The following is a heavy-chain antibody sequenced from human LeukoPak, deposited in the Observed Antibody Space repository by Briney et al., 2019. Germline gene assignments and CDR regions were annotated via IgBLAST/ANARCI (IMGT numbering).Heavy chain of an antibody. CDR2: ISASGGAT. D-gene: IGHD6-6*01. V-gene: IGHV3-23*01. CDR3: ATDLKDGDY. Sequence: PGGSLRLSCAASGFTFTSYAMNWVRQAPEKGLEWVSAISASGGATYYADSVKGRFTISRDNSKNTLYLQMNSLRAEDTAMYYCATDLKDGDYWGQGTLVTVSS. CDR1: GFTFTSYA. J-gene: IGHJ4*02.